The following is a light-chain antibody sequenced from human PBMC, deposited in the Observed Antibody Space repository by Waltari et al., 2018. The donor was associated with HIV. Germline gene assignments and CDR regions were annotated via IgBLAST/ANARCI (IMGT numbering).Light chain of an antibody. CDR2: EVT. CDR3: CSYAASRSVV. J-gene: IGLJ2*01. CDR1: SSDVGNYNL. V-gene: IGLV2-23*02. Sequence: QSALAQPASVSDSPGQSITIPCTGTSSDVGNYNLLSWYQQQPGKVPKLIIYEVTKRPSGVSNRFSGSKSGNTASLTISGLQAEDEADYYCCSYAASRSVVFGGGTKLTVL.